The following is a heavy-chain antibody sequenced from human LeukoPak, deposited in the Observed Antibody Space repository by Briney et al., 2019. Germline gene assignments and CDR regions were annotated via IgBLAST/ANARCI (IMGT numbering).Heavy chain of an antibody. D-gene: IGHD2-2*01. Sequence: ASVKVSCKASGYTFTSYDINWVRQATGQGLEWMGWMNPNSGNTGYAQKFQGRVTMTRNTSISTAYMELSSLRSEDTAVYYCARGPLIVVVPAAARNWFDPWGQGTLVTVSS. J-gene: IGHJ5*02. CDR3: ARGPLIVVVPAAARNWFDP. CDR1: GYTFTSYD. V-gene: IGHV1-8*01. CDR2: MNPNSGNT.